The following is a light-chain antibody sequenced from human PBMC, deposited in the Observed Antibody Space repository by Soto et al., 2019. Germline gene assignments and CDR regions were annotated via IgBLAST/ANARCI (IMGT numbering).Light chain of an antibody. CDR3: QVWRSSSDHDV. Sequence: SYELTQPPSESVAPGETASISCGGDRIGRKSVHWYQQKPGQAPVLVMYYDNDRPSEIPERFSGFNSGNTATLDISGVEAGDEDDYYCQVWRSSSDHDVFGPGTKLPVL. CDR2: YDN. CDR1: RIGRKS. V-gene: IGLV3-21*04. J-gene: IGLJ1*01.